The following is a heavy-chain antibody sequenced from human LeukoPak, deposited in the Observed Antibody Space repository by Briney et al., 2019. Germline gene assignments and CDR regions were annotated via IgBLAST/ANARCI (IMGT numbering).Heavy chain of an antibody. D-gene: IGHD6-19*01. CDR2: ISYDGSNK. CDR3: ARDQWLSERGGWFDP. Sequence: GGSLRLSCAASGFTFSSYAMHWIRQAPGKGLEWVAVISYDGSNKYYADSVKGRFTISRDNSKNTLYLQMNSLRAEDTAVYYCARDQWLSERGGWFDPWGQGTLVTVSS. J-gene: IGHJ5*02. V-gene: IGHV3-30-3*01. CDR1: GFTFSSYA.